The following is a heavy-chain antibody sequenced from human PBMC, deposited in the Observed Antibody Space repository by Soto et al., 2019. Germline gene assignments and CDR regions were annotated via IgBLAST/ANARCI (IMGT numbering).Heavy chain of an antibody. V-gene: IGHV1-46*01. CDR3: ARRYCSGGSCSNAPIPGLDP. CDR1: GYTFTSYY. D-gene: IGHD2-15*01. Sequence: ASVKVSCKASGYTFTSYYMHWVRQAPGQGLEWMGIINPSGGSTSYAQKFQGRVTMTRDTSTSTVYMELSSLRSEDTAVYYCARRYCSGGSCSNAPIPGLDPWGQGTLVTVSS. CDR2: INPSGGST. J-gene: IGHJ5*01.